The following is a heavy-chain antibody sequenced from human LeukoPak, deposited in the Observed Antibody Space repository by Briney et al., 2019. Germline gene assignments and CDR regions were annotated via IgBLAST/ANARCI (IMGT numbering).Heavy chain of an antibody. D-gene: IGHD6-19*01. CDR1: GYSISSGYY. Sequence: RPSETLSLTCAVSGYSISSGYYWGWIRQPPGKGLEWIGSIYHSGSTYYNPSLKSRVTISVDTSKNQFSLKLSSVTAADTAVYYCARDKGAVAGSTDYWGPGILVTVSS. V-gene: IGHV4-38-2*02. CDR3: ARDKGAVAGSTDY. J-gene: IGHJ4*02. CDR2: IYHSGST.